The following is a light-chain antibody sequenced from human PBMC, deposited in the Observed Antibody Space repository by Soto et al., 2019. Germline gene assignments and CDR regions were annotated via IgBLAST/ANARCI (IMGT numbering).Light chain of an antibody. CDR1: SSNIGAGYD. CDR3: QSYATGLSVLYV. V-gene: IGLV1-40*01. J-gene: IGLJ1*01. Sequence: QSVLTHPPSVSGAPGQRVTISCTGSSSNIGAGYDVHWYQQLPGTAPKLLIYGNNNRPSGVPDRFSGSKSGTSASLSVTGLQAEDEDDYYCQSYATGLSVLYVFGTGTKLTVL. CDR2: GNN.